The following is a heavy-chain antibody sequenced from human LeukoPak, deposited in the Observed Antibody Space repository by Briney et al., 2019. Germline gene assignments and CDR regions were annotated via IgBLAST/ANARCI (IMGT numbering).Heavy chain of an antibody. CDR2: IRTTGDT. CDR3: ARGLSYYYDNSGHPGWYFDL. J-gene: IGHJ2*01. Sequence: PGGSLRLSCAVSGFTFNYYDMHWVRQAPGKRLEWVSAIRTTGDTHYPDSVKGRFAMSREDAKNSVHLQMNTLRAGDTAVYYCARGLSYYYDNSGHPGWYFDLWGRGTLVTVSS. V-gene: IGHV3-13*01. CDR1: GFTFNYYD. D-gene: IGHD3-22*01.